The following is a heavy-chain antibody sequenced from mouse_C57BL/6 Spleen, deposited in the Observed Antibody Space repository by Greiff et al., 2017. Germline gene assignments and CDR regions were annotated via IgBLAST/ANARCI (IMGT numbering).Heavy chain of an antibody. J-gene: IGHJ4*01. CDR3: ARGGDGYSYAMDY. CDR2: INPNYGTT. CDR1: GYSFTDYN. Sequence: EVKLVESGPELVKPGASVKISCKASGYSFTDYNMNWVKQSNGKSLEWIGVINPNYGTTSYNQKFKGKATLTVDQSSSTAYMQLNSLTSEDSAVYYCARGGDGYSYAMDYWGQGTSVTVSS. V-gene: IGHV1-39*01. D-gene: IGHD2-3*01.